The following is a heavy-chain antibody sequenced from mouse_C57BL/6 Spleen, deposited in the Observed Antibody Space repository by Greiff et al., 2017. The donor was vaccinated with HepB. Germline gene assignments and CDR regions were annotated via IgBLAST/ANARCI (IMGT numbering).Heavy chain of an antibody. D-gene: IGHD2-10*02. CDR3: ARETYGNHFDY. CDR2: IYPGSGNT. CDR1: GYTFTDYY. V-gene: IGHV1-76*01. Sequence: VQLQQSGAELVRPGASVKLSCKASGYTFTDYYINWVKQRPGQGLEWIARIYPGSGNTYYNEKFKGKATLTAEKSSSTAYMQLSSLTSEDSAVYFCARETYGNHFDYWGQGTTLTVSS. J-gene: IGHJ2*01.